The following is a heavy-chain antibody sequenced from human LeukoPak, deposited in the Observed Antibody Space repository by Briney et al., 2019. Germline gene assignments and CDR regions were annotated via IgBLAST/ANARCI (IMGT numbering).Heavy chain of an antibody. Sequence: PGGSLRLSCAASGFTFSGYAMQWVRQAPGKGLEWVAVILYDGTNKYYADSVKGRPTISRDNSKSTLYLQMDSLRPEDTAVYYCARGWPPDYWGQGTLVTVSS. CDR2: ILYDGTNK. CDR1: GFTFSGYA. D-gene: IGHD5-24*01. CDR3: ARGWPPDY. J-gene: IGHJ4*02. V-gene: IGHV3-30-3*01.